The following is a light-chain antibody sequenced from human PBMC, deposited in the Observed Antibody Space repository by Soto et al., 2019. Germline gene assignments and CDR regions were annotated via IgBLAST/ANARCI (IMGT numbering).Light chain of an antibody. V-gene: IGLV1-40*01. CDR2: RND. Sequence: QSVLTQPPSVSGAPGQRVTISCTGSSSNIGAGYDVHWYQQLPGTAPKLLIYRNDQRPSGVPDRFSGSKSGTSASLAISGLRSEDEADYYCATWDDSLGGPGMFGGGTKVTVL. J-gene: IGLJ3*02. CDR1: SSNIGAGYD. CDR3: ATWDDSLGGPGM.